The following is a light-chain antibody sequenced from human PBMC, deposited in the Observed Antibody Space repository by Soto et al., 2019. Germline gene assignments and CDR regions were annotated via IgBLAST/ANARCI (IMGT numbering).Light chain of an antibody. J-gene: IGKJ2*01. CDR3: QHCYSYPYT. CDR1: QIIGSS. CDR2: DAS. Sequence: DIQMTQSPSTLSASVGDRFTITCRASQIIGSSLAWYQQKPGKAPKLLIYDASTLRSGVPSRFSGSESGTEFTLTISSLQPDDSATYYCQHCYSYPYTFGQGTKLEIK. V-gene: IGKV1-5*01.